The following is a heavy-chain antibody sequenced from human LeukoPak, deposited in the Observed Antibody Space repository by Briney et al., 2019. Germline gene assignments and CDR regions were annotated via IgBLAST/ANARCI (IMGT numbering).Heavy chain of an antibody. Sequence: GESLQISCKGSGYSFTSYWIGWVRQMPGKGLEWMGIIYPGDSDVRYSPSFQGQVTISADKSITTAYLQWSSLKASDTAVYYCARAGGNYLRWFDPWGQGTLVTVSS. CDR1: GYSFTSYW. V-gene: IGHV5-51*01. CDR3: ARAGGNYLRWFDP. J-gene: IGHJ5*02. D-gene: IGHD4-11*01. CDR2: IYPGDSDV.